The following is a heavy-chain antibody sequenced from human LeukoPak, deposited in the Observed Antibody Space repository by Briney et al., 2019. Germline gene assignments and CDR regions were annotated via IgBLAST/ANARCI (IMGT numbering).Heavy chain of an antibody. CDR2: ISSSGSTI. CDR3: ARGYSYGYLYFDH. J-gene: IGHJ4*02. V-gene: IGHV3-48*03. Sequence: PGGSLRLSCAASGFTFSSYEMNWVRQAPGKGLEWVSYISSSGSTIYYADSVKGRFTISRDNAKNSLYLQMNSLRAEDTAVYYCARGYSYGYLYFDHWGQGTLVTVSS. CDR1: GFTFSSYE. D-gene: IGHD5-18*01.